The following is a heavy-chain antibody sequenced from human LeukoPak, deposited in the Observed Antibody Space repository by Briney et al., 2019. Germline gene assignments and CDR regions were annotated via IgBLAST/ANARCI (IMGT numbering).Heavy chain of an antibody. D-gene: IGHD6-6*01. J-gene: IGHJ4*02. V-gene: IGHV3-33*06. Sequence: GGSLRLSCAASGFTFSSYGMQWVRQAPGKGLEWVAVIWYDGSNKYYADSVKGRFTISRDNSKNTLYLQMNSLRAEDTAVYYCAKGSLASSSSAFDYWGQGTLVTVSS. CDR1: GFTFSSYG. CDR2: IWYDGSNK. CDR3: AKGSLASSSSAFDY.